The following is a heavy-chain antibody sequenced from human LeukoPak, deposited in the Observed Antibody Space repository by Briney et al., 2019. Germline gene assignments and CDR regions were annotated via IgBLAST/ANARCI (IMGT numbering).Heavy chain of an antibody. Sequence: ASVKVSCKASGYTFTSYYMHWVRQAPGQGLEWMGIINPSGGSTSYAQKFQGRVTMTRDTSTSTVYMELSSLRSEDTAVYYCARDSSSWPTKDYYYYGMDVWGQGTTVTVSS. D-gene: IGHD6-13*01. V-gene: IGHV1-46*01. J-gene: IGHJ6*02. CDR3: ARDSSSWPTKDYYYYGMDV. CDR2: INPSGGST. CDR1: GYTFTSYY.